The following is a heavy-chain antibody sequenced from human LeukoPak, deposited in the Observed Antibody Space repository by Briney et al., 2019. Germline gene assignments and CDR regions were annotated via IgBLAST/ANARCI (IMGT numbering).Heavy chain of an antibody. J-gene: IGHJ4*02. V-gene: IGHV3-30*18. CDR2: ISYDGSNK. Sequence: GGSLRLSCAASGFTFSSYGMHWVRQAPGKGLEWVAVISYDGSNKYYADSVKGRFTISRDNSKNTLYLQMNSLRAEDTAVYYCAKDRGYSSSWYYFDYWGQGTLVTVSS. CDR3: AKDRGYSSSWYYFDY. CDR1: GFTFSSYG. D-gene: IGHD6-13*01.